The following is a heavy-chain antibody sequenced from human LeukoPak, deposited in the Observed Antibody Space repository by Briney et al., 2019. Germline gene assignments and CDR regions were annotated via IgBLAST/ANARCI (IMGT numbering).Heavy chain of an antibody. D-gene: IGHD2-2*02. CDR1: GGSFSGYY. V-gene: IGHV4-34*01. Sequence: PSETLSLTCAVYGGSFSGYYCSSIRQPPGKGLEWIGEINHSGSTNYNPSLKSQVTISVDTSKNQFSLNLSSVTAADTAVYYCARGLGDIVVVPAAIPNWLDPWGQGTLVTVSS. J-gene: IGHJ5*02. CDR3: ARGLGDIVVVPAAIPNWLDP. CDR2: INHSGST.